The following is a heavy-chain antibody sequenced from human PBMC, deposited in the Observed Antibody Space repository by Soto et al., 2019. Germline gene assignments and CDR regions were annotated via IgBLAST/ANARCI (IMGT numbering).Heavy chain of an antibody. D-gene: IGHD3-10*01. CDR2: ISGSGGST. Sequence: EVQLLESGGGLVQPGGSLRLSCAASGFTFSSYAMSWVRQAPGKGLEWVSAISGSGGSTYYADSVKGRFTISRDNSKNTLYLQMNSLRAEDTAVYYCAKDNELLWFGGPRPAREDYYGMDVWGQGTTVTVSS. V-gene: IGHV3-23*01. J-gene: IGHJ6*02. CDR1: GFTFSSYA. CDR3: AKDNELLWFGGPRPAREDYYGMDV.